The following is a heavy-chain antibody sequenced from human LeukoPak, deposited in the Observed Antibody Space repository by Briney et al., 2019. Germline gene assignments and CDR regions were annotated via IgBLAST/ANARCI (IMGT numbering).Heavy chain of an antibody. Sequence: SVKVSCKASGGTFSSYAISWVRQAPGQGLEWMGRIIPIFGTANYAQKFQGRVTITTGESTSTAYMELSSLRSEDTAVYYCASVLWFGELLSPYLDYWGQGTLVTVSS. J-gene: IGHJ4*02. CDR3: ASVLWFGELLSPYLDY. V-gene: IGHV1-69*05. CDR2: IIPIFGTA. CDR1: GGTFSSYA. D-gene: IGHD3-10*01.